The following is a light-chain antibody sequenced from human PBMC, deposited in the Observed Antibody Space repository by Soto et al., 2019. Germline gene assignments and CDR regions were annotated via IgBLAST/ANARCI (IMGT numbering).Light chain of an antibody. J-gene: IGKJ5*01. CDR3: QLYGSSSYT. CDR1: QSVTSQY. Sequence: LVLTQSPGTLSLSPGERATLSCRGRQSVTSQYLAWYQQKPVQAPRLLIYGASRRATDIPDRFSGSGSGTDFALTISRLEPEDFAVYYCQLYGSSSYTFGQGTRLEIK. CDR2: GAS. V-gene: IGKV3-20*01.